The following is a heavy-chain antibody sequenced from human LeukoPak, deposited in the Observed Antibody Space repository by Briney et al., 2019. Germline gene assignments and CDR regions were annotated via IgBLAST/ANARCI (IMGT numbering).Heavy chain of an antibody. J-gene: IGHJ5*01. D-gene: IGHD3-3*01. CDR2: ISGNGGST. CDR1: GFSFSIYA. V-gene: IGHV3-23*01. CDR3: VKGGQRYDFWRFDF. Sequence: GGSLRLSCEASGFSFSIYAMSWVRQAPGKGLEWVSSISGNGGSTYYANSVKGRFTIARDNSKNTLYTEMNNLTEENTALYYCVKGGQRYDFWRFDFWGRGTLVTVSS.